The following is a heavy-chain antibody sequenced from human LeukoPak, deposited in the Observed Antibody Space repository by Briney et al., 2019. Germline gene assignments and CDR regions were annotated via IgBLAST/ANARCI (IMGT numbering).Heavy chain of an antibody. V-gene: IGHV4-34*01. Sequence: SETLSLTCAVYGGSFSGYYWSWIRQPPGKGLEWIGEINHSGSTNYNPSLKSRVTISVDTSKNQFSLKLSPVTAADTAVYYCAGATSYYFDYWGQGTLVTVSS. CDR1: GGSFSGYY. D-gene: IGHD5-12*01. J-gene: IGHJ4*02. CDR2: INHSGST. CDR3: AGATSYYFDY.